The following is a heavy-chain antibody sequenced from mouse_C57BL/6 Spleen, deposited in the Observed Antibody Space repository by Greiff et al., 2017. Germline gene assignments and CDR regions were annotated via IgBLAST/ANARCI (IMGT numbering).Heavy chain of an antibody. CDR1: GYTFTDHT. Sequence: VQLQQSDAELVKPGASVKISCKASGYTFTDHTIHWMKQRPEQGLEWIGYIYPRDGSTKYNEKFKGKATLTAEKSSSTAYMQLNSLTSDDSAVYFFSRRTIYYVYDWFAYWGQGTLVTVSA. J-gene: IGHJ3*01. V-gene: IGHV1-78*01. D-gene: IGHD2-2*01. CDR3: SRRTIYYVYDWFAY. CDR2: IYPRDGST.